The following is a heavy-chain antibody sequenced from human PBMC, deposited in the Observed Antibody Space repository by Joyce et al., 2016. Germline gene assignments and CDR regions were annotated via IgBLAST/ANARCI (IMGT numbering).Heavy chain of an antibody. D-gene: IGHD6-19*01. Sequence: EVQLVESGGALVQPGGSLRLSCTASGFIFHRYWKQWRSQGRGEGLMGVSRSNIDGTNTRYAGSVKGRFTISRDNAKNTLYLEMHNLSPDDTAMYYCARDLEFSSGWPDYWGQGTPVTVSS. CDR2: SNIDGTNT. CDR3: ARDLEFSSGWPDY. J-gene: IGHJ4*02. CDR1: GFIFHRYW. V-gene: IGHV3-74*01.